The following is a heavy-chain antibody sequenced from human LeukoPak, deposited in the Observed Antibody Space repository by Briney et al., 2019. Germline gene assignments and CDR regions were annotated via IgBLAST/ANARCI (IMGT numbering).Heavy chain of an antibody. Sequence: GESLKISCKGSGYRFATSWLGWVRQMPGKGLEWMGIIYPGDSDTRYSPSFQGQVTISADKSINTAYLQWGSLKASGTAMYYCARQLVAAQHFDYWGQGTLVSVSS. V-gene: IGHV5-51*01. J-gene: IGHJ4*02. CDR3: ARQLVAAQHFDY. CDR2: IYPGDSDT. CDR1: GYRFATSW. D-gene: IGHD6-6*01.